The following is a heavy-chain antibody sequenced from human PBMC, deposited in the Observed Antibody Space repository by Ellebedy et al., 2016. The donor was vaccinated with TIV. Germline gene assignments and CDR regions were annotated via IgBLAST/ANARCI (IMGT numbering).Heavy chain of an antibody. Sequence: PGGSLRLSCAASEFTFSAHAMSWIRQGPGQGLEWVSAISDSGDRTWYAASVKGRFTISRDNAKNTLYLQMNSLRAEDTAVYYCARGRYYGMDVWGQGTTVTVSS. CDR2: ISDSGDRT. CDR3: ARGRYYGMDV. CDR1: EFTFSAHA. V-gene: IGHV3-23*01. J-gene: IGHJ6*02.